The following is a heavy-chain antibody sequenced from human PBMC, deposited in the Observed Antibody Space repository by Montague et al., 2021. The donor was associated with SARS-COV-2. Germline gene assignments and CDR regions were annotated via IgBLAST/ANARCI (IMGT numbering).Heavy chain of an antibody. D-gene: IGHD4-11*01. J-gene: IGHJ4*02. CDR2: IYYTGST. Sequence: SETLSLTCTFSGGSISTIVYFWSWIRQPPGKGLEWIGSIYYTGSTYHNPSLKSRVTMSVDTSKNQFSLKLNSVTAADTAVYYCARSVDPGTTVWYHYWGQGTLVTVSS. CDR1: GGSISTIVYF. CDR3: ARSVDPGTTVWYHY. V-gene: IGHV4-39*07.